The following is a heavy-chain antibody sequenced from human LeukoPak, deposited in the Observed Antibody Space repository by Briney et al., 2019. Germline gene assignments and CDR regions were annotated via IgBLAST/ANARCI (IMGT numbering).Heavy chain of an antibody. CDR1: GFSLSNPRMG. Sequence: SGPVLVKPTETLTLTFTVSGFSLSNPRMGVSWIRQTPGMALEWLAHIFSNDEKSYSTSLRSSLTISKDTSKSQVVLTMTNMDPVDTATYYCAQVPQGYSSGWYYFDYCRQGTLVTVSS. V-gene: IGHV2-26*01. CDR2: IFSNDEK. CDR3: AQVPQGYSSGWYYFDY. J-gene: IGHJ4*02. D-gene: IGHD6-19*01.